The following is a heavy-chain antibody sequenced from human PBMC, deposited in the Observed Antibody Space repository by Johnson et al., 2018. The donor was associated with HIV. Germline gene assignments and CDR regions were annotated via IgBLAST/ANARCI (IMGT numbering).Heavy chain of an antibody. CDR3: ARGGYYDSKPYDAFDI. CDR2: ISYAGSNK. J-gene: IGHJ3*02. V-gene: IGHV3-30-3*01. CDR1: GFTFSSYA. D-gene: IGHD3-22*01. Sequence: QVQLVESGGGVVQPGRSLRLSCAASGFTFSSYAMHWVRQAPGKGLEWVAVISYAGSNKYYADSVKGRFTISRDNSKKTLYLQMNSLRAEDTDVYYCARGGYYDSKPYDAFDIWGQGTMVTVSS.